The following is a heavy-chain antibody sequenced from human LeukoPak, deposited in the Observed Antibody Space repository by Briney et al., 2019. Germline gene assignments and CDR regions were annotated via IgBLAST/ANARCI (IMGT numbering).Heavy chain of an antibody. Sequence: GGSLRLSCEASGFTFSTYNMDWVRQAPGKRLEWVSSITSSSSYAFYADSVKGRFTISRDNAKNSLYLQMNSLRAEDTAVYYCARRNWFDPWGQGTLVTVSS. CDR3: ARRNWFDP. J-gene: IGHJ5*02. CDR2: ITSSSSYA. V-gene: IGHV3-21*01. CDR1: GFTFSTYN.